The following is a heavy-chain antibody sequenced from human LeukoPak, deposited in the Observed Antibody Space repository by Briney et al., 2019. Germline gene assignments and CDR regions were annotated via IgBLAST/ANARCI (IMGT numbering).Heavy chain of an antibody. Sequence: GGSLRLSCAASGITFSTYSMNWVRQAPGKGLEWVSYISSSSSTIYYADSVKGRFTISRDNAKNSLYLQMNSLRAEDTAIYYCARGPSDYYDSSGIRDAFDIWGRGTMVTVSS. CDR3: ARGPSDYYDSSGIRDAFDI. D-gene: IGHD3-22*01. J-gene: IGHJ3*02. CDR1: GITFSTYS. V-gene: IGHV3-48*01. CDR2: ISSSSSTI.